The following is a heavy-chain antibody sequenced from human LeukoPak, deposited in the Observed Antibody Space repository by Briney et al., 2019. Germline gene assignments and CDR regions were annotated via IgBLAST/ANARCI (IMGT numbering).Heavy chain of an antibody. Sequence: ASVTVSYKASGYTFTIYYMHWVRQPPGQGLEWMGIINPSGGSTSYAQKFQGRVTMTRDTSTSTAYMELRSLRFDDTAVYYCARGLQENLAWLQAFSAFDSWAKGQWSPSLQ. CDR1: GYTFTIYY. CDR3: ARGLQENLAWLQAFSAFDS. CDR2: INPSGGST. D-gene: IGHD5-12*01. V-gene: IGHV1-46*01. J-gene: IGHJ3*02.